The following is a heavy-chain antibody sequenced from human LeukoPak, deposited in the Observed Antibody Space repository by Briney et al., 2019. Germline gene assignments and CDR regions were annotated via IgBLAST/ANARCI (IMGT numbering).Heavy chain of an antibody. CDR1: GYTFTSYY. D-gene: IGHD3-10*01. CDR2: INPDGGST. J-gene: IGHJ4*02. Sequence: ASVKVSCKASGYTFTSYYIHWVRQAPGQGLEWMGIINPDGGSTSYVEKFQGRVTMTRDMSTSTVYMELSSLRSDDTAVYYCARDSGSGWNFDCWGQGTLVTVSS. V-gene: IGHV1-46*01. CDR3: ARDSGSGWNFDC.